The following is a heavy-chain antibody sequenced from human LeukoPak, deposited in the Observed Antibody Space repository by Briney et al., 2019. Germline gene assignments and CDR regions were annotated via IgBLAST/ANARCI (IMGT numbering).Heavy chain of an antibody. CDR3: AKDSWGYSSGWFRGTDNDAFDI. CDR2: ISGDGGST. V-gene: IGHV3-43*02. D-gene: IGHD6-19*01. Sequence: GGSLRLSCAASGFTVDDYAMHWVRQAPGKGLEWVSLISGDGGSTYYADCVKGRFTISRDNSKNSLYLQMNSLRTEDTALYYCAKDSWGYSSGWFRGTDNDAFDIWGQGTMVTVSS. J-gene: IGHJ3*02. CDR1: GFTVDDYA.